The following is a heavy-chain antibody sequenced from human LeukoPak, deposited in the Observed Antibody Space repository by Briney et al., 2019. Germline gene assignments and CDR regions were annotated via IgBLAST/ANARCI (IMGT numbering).Heavy chain of an antibody. V-gene: IGHV4-30-4*08. Sequence: SETLSLTCTVSGGSISSGDYYWSWIRQPPGKGLEWIGYIFHSGSTYYHSSLKGRVTISVDTSKNQFSLKLSSATAADTAVYYCAREWSHPPSWFDPWGQGTLVTVSS. CDR3: AREWSHPPSWFDP. CDR2: IFHSGST. CDR1: GGSISSGDYY. J-gene: IGHJ5*02. D-gene: IGHD2-8*01.